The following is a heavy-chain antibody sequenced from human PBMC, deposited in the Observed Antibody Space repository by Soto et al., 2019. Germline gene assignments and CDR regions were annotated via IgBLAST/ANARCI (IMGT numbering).Heavy chain of an antibody. D-gene: IGHD6-13*01. Sequence: GGSLRLSCAASGFTFSDYYMSWIRQAPGKGLEWVSYISSSSSYTNYADSVKGRFTISRDNAKNSLYLQMNSLRAEDTAVYYCERIDRIAAAPSYWGQGTLVTVSS. CDR3: ERIDRIAAAPSY. J-gene: IGHJ4*02. CDR2: ISSSSSYT. V-gene: IGHV3-11*06. CDR1: GFTFSDYY.